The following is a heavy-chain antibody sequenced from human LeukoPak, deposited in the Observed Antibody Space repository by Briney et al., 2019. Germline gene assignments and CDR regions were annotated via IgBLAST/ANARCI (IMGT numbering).Heavy chain of an antibody. J-gene: IGHJ6*03. V-gene: IGHV3-11*01. D-gene: IGHD3-3*01. Sequence: GGSLRLSCAASGFTFSNTWMSWVRQAPGKGLEWVSYISSSGSTIYYADSVKGRFTISRDNAKNSLYLQMNSLRAEDTAVYYCARMVRVTIFGVVIPYYYYMDVWGRGTTVTVSS. CDR2: ISSSGSTI. CDR1: GFTFSNTW. CDR3: ARMVRVTIFGVVIPYYYYMDV.